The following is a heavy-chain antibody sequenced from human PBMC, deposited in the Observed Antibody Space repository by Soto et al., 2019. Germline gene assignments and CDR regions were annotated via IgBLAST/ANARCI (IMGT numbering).Heavy chain of an antibody. CDR2: ISAYNGNT. V-gene: IGHV1-18*01. Sequence: ASVNVSCKASGYTFTSYGISWVRQAPGQGLEWMGWISAYNGNTNYAQKFQDRVTITRDTSASTAYMELSSLRFEDTAVYYCARDPEDIVVVPAAHYFDYWGQGTLVTVSS. CDR1: GYTFTSYG. CDR3: ARDPEDIVVVPAAHYFDY. J-gene: IGHJ4*02. D-gene: IGHD2-2*01.